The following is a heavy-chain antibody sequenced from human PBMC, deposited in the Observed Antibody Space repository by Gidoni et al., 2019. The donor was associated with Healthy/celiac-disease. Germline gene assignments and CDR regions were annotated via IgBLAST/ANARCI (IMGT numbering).Heavy chain of an antibody. Sequence: EVQLVESGGGLVQPGGSLRLSCAASGFTFSSYAMHWVRQAPGKGLEYVSAISSNGGSTYYANSVKGRFTISRDNSKNTLYLQMGSLRAEDMAVYYCARAGGGYSYGHYYYYYYGMDVWGQGTTVTVSS. V-gene: IGHV3-64*01. J-gene: IGHJ6*02. CDR2: ISSNGGST. D-gene: IGHD5-18*01. CDR1: GFTFSSYA. CDR3: ARAGGGYSYGHYYYYYYGMDV.